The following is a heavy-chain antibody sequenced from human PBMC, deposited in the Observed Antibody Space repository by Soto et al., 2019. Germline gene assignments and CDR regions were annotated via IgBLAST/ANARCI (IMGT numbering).Heavy chain of an antibody. CDR3: AKNRGIIMIVES. J-gene: IGHJ4*02. CDR1: GFSFKSYE. V-gene: IGHV3-23*01. Sequence: LRLSCAASGFSFKSYEMSWVRQAPGKGLERVSAIGDAGDTTHYADSVKGRFTISRDNSKNTLYLQMDSLRAEDTAVYYCAKNRGIIMIVESWGQGTLVTVSS. CDR2: IGDAGDTT. D-gene: IGHD3-22*01.